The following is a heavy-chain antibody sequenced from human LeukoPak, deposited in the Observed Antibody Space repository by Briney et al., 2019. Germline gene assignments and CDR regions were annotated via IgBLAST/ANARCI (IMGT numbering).Heavy chain of an antibody. CDR3: AAEKVGATDYFDY. CDR2: ISGSGGST. Sequence: GGSLRLSCAAPGFTFSSYAMSWVRQAPGKGLEWVSAISGSGGSTYYADSVKGRFTISRDNSKNTLYLQMNSLRAEDTAVYYCAAEKVGATDYFDYWGQGTLVTVSS. D-gene: IGHD1-26*01. CDR1: GFTFSSYA. V-gene: IGHV3-23*01. J-gene: IGHJ4*02.